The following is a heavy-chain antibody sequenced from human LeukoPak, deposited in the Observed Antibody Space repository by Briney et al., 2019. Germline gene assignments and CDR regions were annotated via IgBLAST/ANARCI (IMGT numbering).Heavy chain of an antibody. CDR2: INPNTGGT. V-gene: IGHV1-2*02. D-gene: IGHD3-10*01. CDR1: GGTFSNYA. CDR3: ARPLRVTMIRGAAFRASSDFDP. J-gene: IGHJ5*02. Sequence: ASVKVSCKASGGTFSNYAISWVRQAPGQGLEWMGWINPNTGGTKYAQRFQDRVTMTRDTSISTAYMEVSRLRYDDTAVYYCARPLRVTMIRGAAFRASSDFDPWGQGTLVTVSS.